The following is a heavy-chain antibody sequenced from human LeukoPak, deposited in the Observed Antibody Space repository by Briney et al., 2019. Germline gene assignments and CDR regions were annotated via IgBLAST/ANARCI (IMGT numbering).Heavy chain of an antibody. J-gene: IGHJ4*02. CDR2: IYYSGST. Sequence: SETLSLTCTVSGGSVSSGSYYWSWIRQPPGKGLEWIGYIYYSGSTNYNPSLKSRVTISVDTSNNQFSLKLSSVTAADTAVYYCARVAKFGYCSGGSCYGSGNYFDYWGQGTPVTVSS. CDR3: ARVAKFGYCSGGSCYGSGNYFDY. CDR1: GGSVSSGSYY. V-gene: IGHV4-61*01. D-gene: IGHD2-15*01.